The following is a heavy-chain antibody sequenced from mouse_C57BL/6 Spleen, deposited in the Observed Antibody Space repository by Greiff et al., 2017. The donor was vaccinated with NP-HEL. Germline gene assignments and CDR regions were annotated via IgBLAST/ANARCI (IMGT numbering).Heavy chain of an antibody. CDR3: AREGDYYGAAWFAY. CDR1: GYTFTSYW. D-gene: IGHD1-2*01. V-gene: IGHV1-72*01. J-gene: IGHJ3*01. CDR2: IDPNSGGT. Sequence: QVQLQQPGAELVKPGASVKLSCKASGYTFTSYWMHWVKQRPGRGLEWIGRIDPNSGGTKYNEKFKSQATLTVDKPSSTAYMQLSSLTSEDSAVYYCAREGDYYGAAWFAYWGQGTLVTVSA.